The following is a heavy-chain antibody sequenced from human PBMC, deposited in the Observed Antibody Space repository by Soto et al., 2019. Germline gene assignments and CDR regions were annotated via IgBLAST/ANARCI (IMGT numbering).Heavy chain of an antibody. CDR2: IYHSGST. J-gene: IGHJ4*02. CDR3: ARLDGGLGLPGGLLDY. V-gene: IGHV4-30-2*01. CDR1: GGSITSGGYS. Sequence: SETLSLTCALSGGSITSGGYSWSWIRQPPGRGLEWIGYIYHSGSTSYNPSLESRVTMSVDRSRNHFSLELRSVTAADTAVYYCARLDGGLGLPGGLLDYWGQGALVTVSS. D-gene: IGHD7-27*01.